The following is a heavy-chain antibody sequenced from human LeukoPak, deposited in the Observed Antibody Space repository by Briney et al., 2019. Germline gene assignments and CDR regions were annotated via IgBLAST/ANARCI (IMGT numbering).Heavy chain of an antibody. CDR2: ITNGGSTI. V-gene: IGHV3-11*01. CDR1: GLTFSHAW. CDR3: ARSIGLTGGGVDV. D-gene: IGHD3-9*01. Sequence: GGSLRLSCAASGLTFSHAWMNWVRQAPGKGLEWVSYITNGGSTIHHADSVKGRFTISRDNAKKTLYLQMNSLRAEDTAVYYCARSIGLTGGGVDVWGQGTTVTVSS. J-gene: IGHJ6*02.